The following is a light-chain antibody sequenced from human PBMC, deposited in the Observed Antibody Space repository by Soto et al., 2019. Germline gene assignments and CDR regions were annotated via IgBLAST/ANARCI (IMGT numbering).Light chain of an antibody. CDR3: SSYAGSNNFVV. CDR2: EVS. CDR1: SSDGGGYNY. Sequence: QSVLTQPPSASGSPGQSVTISCTGTSSDGGGYNYVSWYQQHSGKAPNLMIYEVSKRPSGVPDRFSGSKSGNTASLTVSGLQAEDEADYYCSSYAGSNNFVVFGGGTKVTVL. V-gene: IGLV2-8*01. J-gene: IGLJ2*01.